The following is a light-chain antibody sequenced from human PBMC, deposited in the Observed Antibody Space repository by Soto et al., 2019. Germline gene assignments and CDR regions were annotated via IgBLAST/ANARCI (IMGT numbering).Light chain of an antibody. CDR1: QSVSTY. Sequence: EIVLTQSPATLSLSPGDRATLSCRASQSVSTYLAWYQQKPGQAPRLVIYDVSNRAAGIPARFSGSGSGTEFTLTISCLEPEDLAVYYCQQRSHWWSFGQGTKVEIK. V-gene: IGKV3-11*01. CDR2: DVS. CDR3: QQRSHWWS. J-gene: IGKJ1*01.